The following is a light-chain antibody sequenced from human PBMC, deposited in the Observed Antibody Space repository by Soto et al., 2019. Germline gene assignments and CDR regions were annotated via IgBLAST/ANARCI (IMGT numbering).Light chain of an antibody. CDR1: QGISSS. CDR2: AAS. Sequence: DIQLTQAPSFLSASVGDRVIITGRASQGISSSLAWYQQKPGEAPKLLIYAASTLQSGVPPRFSGSGSGTEFTLTISSLQPEDFASYYCQKLDSYPLTFGQGTRLEIK. V-gene: IGKV1-9*01. J-gene: IGKJ5*01. CDR3: QKLDSYPLT.